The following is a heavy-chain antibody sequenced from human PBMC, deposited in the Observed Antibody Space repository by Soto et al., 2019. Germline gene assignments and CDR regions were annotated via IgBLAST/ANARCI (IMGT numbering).Heavy chain of an antibody. J-gene: IGHJ4*02. D-gene: IGHD5-12*01. CDR1: GGSISSYY. Sequence: ETLSLTCTVSGGSISSYYWSWIRQPPGKGLEWIGYIYYSGTTKYNPSLKSRVSISVDTSKNQFSLRLTSLSAADTAVYYCTTAHPRGPDYWGQGTLVTVSS. V-gene: IGHV4-59*01. CDR3: TTAHPRGPDY. CDR2: IYYSGTT.